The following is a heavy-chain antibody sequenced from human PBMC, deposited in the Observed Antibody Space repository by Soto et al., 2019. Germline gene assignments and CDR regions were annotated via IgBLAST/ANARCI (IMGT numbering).Heavy chain of an antibody. V-gene: IGHV3-48*02. CDR1: GFTFSSYS. D-gene: IGHD4-17*01. Sequence: GGSLRLSCAASGFTFSSYSMNWVRQAPGKGLEWVSYISSSSSTIYYADSVKGRFTISRDNAKNSLYLQMNSLRDEDTAVYYCARGTSAAYYGDFDYFDYWGQGTLVTVSS. CDR3: ARGTSAAYYGDFDYFDY. CDR2: ISSSSSTI. J-gene: IGHJ4*02.